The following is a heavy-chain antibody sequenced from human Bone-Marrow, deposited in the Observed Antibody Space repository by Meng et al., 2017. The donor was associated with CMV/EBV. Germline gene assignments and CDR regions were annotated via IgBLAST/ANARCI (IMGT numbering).Heavy chain of an antibody. CDR1: GGSISSYY. CDR2: IYYSGST. Sequence: SETLSLTCTVSGGSISSYYWSWIRQPPGKGLEWIGYIYYSGSTNYNPSLKSRVTISVDTSKTQSSLKPSSVTAADTAVYYCARDQLAAGAYYYHYGKDVWGQGTTVTVSS. D-gene: IGHD6-13*01. J-gene: IGHJ6*02. V-gene: IGHV4-59*01. CDR3: ARDQLAAGAYYYHYGKDV.